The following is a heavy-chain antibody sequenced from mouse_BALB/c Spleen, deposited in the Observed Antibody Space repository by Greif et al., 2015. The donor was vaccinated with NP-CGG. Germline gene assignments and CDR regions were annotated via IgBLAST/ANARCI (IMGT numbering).Heavy chain of an antibody. CDR3: ANDYDY. Sequence: LVESGPELVKPGASVKMSCKASGYTFTSYVMHWVKQKPGQGLEWIGYINPFNDGTKYNEKFKGKATLTSDKSSSTAYMELSSLTSEDSAVYYCANDYDYWGQGTTLTVSS. CDR2: INPFNDGT. CDR1: GYTFTSYV. V-gene: IGHV1-14*01. J-gene: IGHJ2*01. D-gene: IGHD2-4*01.